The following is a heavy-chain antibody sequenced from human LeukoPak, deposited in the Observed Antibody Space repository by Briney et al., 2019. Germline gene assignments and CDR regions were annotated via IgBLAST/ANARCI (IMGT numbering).Heavy chain of an antibody. Sequence: SETLSLTCTVSGGSISSYYWSWIRQPPGKGLEWIGEINHSGSTNYNPSLKSRVTISVDTSKNQFSLKLSSVTAADTAVYYCARFPTKNCSGGSCYPNLGYYYYGMDVWGKGTTVTVSS. CDR1: GGSISSYY. V-gene: IGHV4-34*01. CDR2: INHSGST. J-gene: IGHJ6*04. CDR3: ARFPTKNCSGGSCYPNLGYYYYGMDV. D-gene: IGHD2-15*01.